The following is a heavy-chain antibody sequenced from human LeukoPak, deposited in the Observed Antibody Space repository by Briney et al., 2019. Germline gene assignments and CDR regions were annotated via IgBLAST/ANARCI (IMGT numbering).Heavy chain of an antibody. V-gene: IGHV1-2*02. J-gene: IGHJ1*01. CDR1: GYTFTGYY. CDR2: INPNSGGT. Sequence: ASVKVSCKASGYTFTGYYMHWVRQAPGQGLEWMGWINPNSGGTDYAQKFQGRVTMTRDTSISTAYMELSRLRSDDTAVYYCARATYYYDSSVNGGYFQHWGQGTLVTVSS. CDR3: ARATYYYDSSVNGGYFQH. D-gene: IGHD3-22*01.